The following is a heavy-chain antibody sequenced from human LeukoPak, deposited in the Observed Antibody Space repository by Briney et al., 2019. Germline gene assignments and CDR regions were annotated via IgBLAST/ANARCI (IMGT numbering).Heavy chain of an antibody. D-gene: IGHD3-22*01. V-gene: IGHV4-30-4*07. CDR2: IYYSGST. CDR3: ASQEPMYYDSSGRLDH. J-gene: IGHJ4*02. CDR1: GGSISSGGYS. Sequence: PSQTLSLTCAVSGGSISSGGYSWSWIRQPPGKGLEWIGYIYYSGSTYYNPSLKSRVTISVDTSKNQFSLKLSSVTAADTAVYYCASQEPMYYDSSGRLDHWGQGTLVTVSS.